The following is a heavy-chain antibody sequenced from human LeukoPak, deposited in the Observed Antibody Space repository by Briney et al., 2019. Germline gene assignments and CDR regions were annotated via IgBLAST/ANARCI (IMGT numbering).Heavy chain of an antibody. D-gene: IGHD3-3*01. CDR1: GYTFTSYD. CDR2: MNPNSGNT. CDR3: ARGLDVFEVVYYYYMDV. V-gene: IGHV1-8*01. Sequence: ASVKVSCKASGYTFTSYDINWVRQATGQGLEWMGWMNPNSGNTGYAQKFQGRVTMTRNTSISTAYMELSSLRSEDTAVYYCARGLDVFEVVYYYYMDVWGKGTTVTVSS. J-gene: IGHJ6*03.